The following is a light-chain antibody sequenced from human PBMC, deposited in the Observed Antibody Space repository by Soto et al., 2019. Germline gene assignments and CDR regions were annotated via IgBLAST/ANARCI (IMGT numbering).Light chain of an antibody. CDR2: DAS. CDR3: QQYGSSPPSST. J-gene: IGKJ5*01. Sequence: EIVLTQSPGTLSFSPGERSTLSCRASQSFSSSYLAWYQQKPGQAPRLLIYDASLRATGVPDRFSGSGSGTDFTLTIGRLEPEDFAVYYCQQYGSSPPSSTFGQGTRLEIK. V-gene: IGKV3-20*01. CDR1: QSFSSSY.